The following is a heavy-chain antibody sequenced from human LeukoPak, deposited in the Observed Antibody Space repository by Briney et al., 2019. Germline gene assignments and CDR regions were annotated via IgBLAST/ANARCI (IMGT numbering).Heavy chain of an antibody. J-gene: IGHJ4*02. CDR3: ARAGEDSSGIDY. Sequence: SETPSLTCAVYGGSFSGYYWSWIRQPPGKGLEWIGEINHSGSTNYNPSLKSRVTISVDTSKNQFSLKLSSVTAADTAVYYCARAGEDSSGIDYWGQGTLVTVSS. CDR1: GGSFSGYY. V-gene: IGHV4-34*01. CDR2: INHSGST. D-gene: IGHD3-22*01.